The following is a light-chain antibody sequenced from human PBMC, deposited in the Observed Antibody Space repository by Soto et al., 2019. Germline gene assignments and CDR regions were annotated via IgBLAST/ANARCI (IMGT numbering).Light chain of an antibody. CDR1: QSVSSSY. CDR3: QQYGRSPTT. Sequence: EIVLTQSPGTLSLSPGERATLACRASQSVSSSYLAWYQQKPGQAPRLLISGASNRATGIPERFSGSGSGTDFTLTITRLEPEDFAVYYCQQYGRSPTTFGQGTKVDIK. J-gene: IGKJ1*01. V-gene: IGKV3-20*01. CDR2: GAS.